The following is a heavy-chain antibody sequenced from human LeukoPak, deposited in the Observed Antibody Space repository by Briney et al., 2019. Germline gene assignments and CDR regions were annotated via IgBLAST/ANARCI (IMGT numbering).Heavy chain of an antibody. D-gene: IGHD3-10*01. CDR2: ISISGITI. J-gene: IGHJ4*02. CDR3: ARDVTMVRGADY. Sequence: SYISISGITIYYADSVKGGFTISRDNAKKSLYLQMNSLRAEDTAVYYCARDVTMVRGADYWGQGTLVTVSS. V-gene: IGHV3-11*04.